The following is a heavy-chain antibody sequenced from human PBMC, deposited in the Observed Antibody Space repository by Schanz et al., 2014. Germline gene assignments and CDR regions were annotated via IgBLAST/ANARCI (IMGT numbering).Heavy chain of an antibody. Sequence: EVQLVESGGGVVQPGRSLRLSCAASGFTFSSHWMHWVRQDPGKGLVWVARINSVGSNTDYADSVKGRFTISRDNSKNTLYLQMNGLRGEDTAVYYCAKDLDANYFDYWGQGILVTVSS. CDR1: GFTFSSHW. CDR2: INSVGSNT. V-gene: IGHV3-74*01. D-gene: IGHD1-1*01. J-gene: IGHJ4*02. CDR3: AKDLDANYFDY.